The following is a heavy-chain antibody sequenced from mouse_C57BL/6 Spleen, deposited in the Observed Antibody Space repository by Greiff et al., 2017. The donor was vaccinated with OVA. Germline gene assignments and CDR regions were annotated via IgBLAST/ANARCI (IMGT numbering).Heavy chain of an antibody. CDR3: ARKEDSSGYYAMDY. V-gene: IGHV1-81*01. CDR2: IYPRSGNT. Sequence: QVQLQQSGAELARPGASVKLSCKASGYTFTSYGISWVKQRTGQGLEWIGEIYPRSGNTYYNEKFKGKATLTADKSSSTAYMELRSLTSEDSAVYVCARKEDSSGYYAMDYWGQGTSVTVSS. J-gene: IGHJ4*01. D-gene: IGHD3-2*02. CDR1: GYTFTSYG.